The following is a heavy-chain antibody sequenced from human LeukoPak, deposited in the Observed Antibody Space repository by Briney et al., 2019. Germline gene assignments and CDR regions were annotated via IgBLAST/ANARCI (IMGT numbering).Heavy chain of an antibody. CDR3: ARDSDEVGTDFDY. J-gene: IGHJ4*02. V-gene: IGHV1-18*01. Sequence: ASVKVSCKASGCTFTRYDITWVRQAPGQGLEWMGWISAYNGNTNYAQNLQGRVTMTTDTSTSTAYMELRSLRSDDTAVYYCARDSDEVGTDFDYWGQGTLVTVSS. CDR1: GCTFTRYD. D-gene: IGHD2-21*02. CDR2: ISAYNGNT.